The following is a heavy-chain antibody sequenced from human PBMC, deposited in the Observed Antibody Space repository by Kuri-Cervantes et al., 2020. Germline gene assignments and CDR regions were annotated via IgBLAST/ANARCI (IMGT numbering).Heavy chain of an antibody. D-gene: IGHD3-10*01. CDR1: GFTFSSYA. J-gene: IGHJ4*02. CDR3: AKDIGESDDY. Sequence: GESLKISCAASGFTFSSYAMSWVRQAPGKGLEWVFAISGSGGSTYYADSVKGGFTISRDNSKNTLYLQMNSLIAEDTAVYYCAKDIGESDDYWGQGTRVTVSS. CDR2: ISGSGGST. V-gene: IGHV3-23*01.